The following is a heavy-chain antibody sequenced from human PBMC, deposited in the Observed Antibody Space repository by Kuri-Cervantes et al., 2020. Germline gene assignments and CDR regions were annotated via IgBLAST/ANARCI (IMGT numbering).Heavy chain of an antibody. Sequence: GGSLRLSCAASGFTFSSCAMTWVRQAPGRGLEWVSAIRDSGGSTYYADSVKGRFTISRDNSKNTLYLQMDSLRAEDTAVYYCAKGTGDGYYYYYMDVWGKGTTVTVSS. D-gene: IGHD7-27*01. CDR3: AKGTGDGYYYYYMDV. V-gene: IGHV3-23*01. CDR2: IRDSGGST. J-gene: IGHJ6*03. CDR1: GFTFSSCA.